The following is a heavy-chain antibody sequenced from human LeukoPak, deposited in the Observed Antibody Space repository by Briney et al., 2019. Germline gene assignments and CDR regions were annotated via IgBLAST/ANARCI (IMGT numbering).Heavy chain of an antibody. CDR2: INHSGST. CDR3: ARVAGGYPGS. D-gene: IGHD3-22*01. V-gene: IGHV4-34*01. CDR1: GGSFSGYY. Sequence: PSETLSLTCAVYGGSFSGYYWSWIRQPPGKGLEWIGEINHSGSTNYNPSLKSRVTLSVDTSKNQFSLKLSSVTAADTAVYYCARVAGGYPGSWGQGTLVTVSS. J-gene: IGHJ4*02.